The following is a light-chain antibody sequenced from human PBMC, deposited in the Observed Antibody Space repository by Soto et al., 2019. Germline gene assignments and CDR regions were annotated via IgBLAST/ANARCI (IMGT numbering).Light chain of an antibody. CDR2: DAS. CDR1: QGIRSA. J-gene: IGKJ3*01. CDR3: QQFDDYPFT. V-gene: IGKV1D-13*01. Sequence: AIQLTQSPSSLSAYVGDSVSITCRASQGIRSAVAWYQQKPGRTPKLLIYDASSLEVGVPSRFSGSRSGTDFILTVSSLQPEDFATYYCQQFDDYPFTFGPGTKVDIK.